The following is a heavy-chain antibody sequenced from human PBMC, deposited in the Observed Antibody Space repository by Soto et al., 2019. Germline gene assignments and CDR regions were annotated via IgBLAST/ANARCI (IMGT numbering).Heavy chain of an antibody. D-gene: IGHD3-3*01. CDR3: ARDRAFTIFGVVLYGVDV. V-gene: IGHV1-69*13. CDR1: GGTFSSYA. J-gene: IGHJ6*02. CDR2: IIPIFGTA. Sequence: SVKVSCKASGGTFSSYAISWVRQAPGQGLEWMGGIIPIFGTANYAQKFQGRVTITADESTSTAYMELSSLRSEDTAVYYCARDRAFTIFGVVLYGVDVWGQGTTVTVSS.